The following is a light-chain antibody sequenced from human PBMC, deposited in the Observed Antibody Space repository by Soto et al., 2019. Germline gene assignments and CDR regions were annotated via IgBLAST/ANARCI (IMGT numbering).Light chain of an antibody. CDR2: DVS. Sequence: QSALTQPASVSGSPGQSITISCTGTSSDIGGHNYVSWYQQYPGKAPKLMIYDVSNRPSGVSNRFSGSKSGNTASLTISGLQAEDEADYYCSSYTSSSTVVFGGGTKVTVL. V-gene: IGLV2-14*03. CDR1: SSDIGGHNY. J-gene: IGLJ2*01. CDR3: SSYTSSSTVV.